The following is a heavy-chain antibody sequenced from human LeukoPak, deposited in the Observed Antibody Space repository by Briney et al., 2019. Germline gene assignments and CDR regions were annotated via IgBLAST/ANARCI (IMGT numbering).Heavy chain of an antibody. CDR2: MGGSDADR. CDR3: AKDGVSFNKRWDWFYP. CDR1: GFTFTNYG. V-gene: IGHV3-23*01. Sequence: PGGSLRLSCAASGFTFTNYGMNWVRQTPGMGLEWVASMGGSDADRYYADSVKGRFTISRDNSKSAVSLQLNSLRAEDTAVYYCAKDGVSFNKRWDWFYPWGQGTLVTVSS. D-gene: IGHD1-26*01. J-gene: IGHJ5*02.